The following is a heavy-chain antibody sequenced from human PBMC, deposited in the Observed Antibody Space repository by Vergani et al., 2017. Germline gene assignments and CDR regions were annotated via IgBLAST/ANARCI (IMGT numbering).Heavy chain of an antibody. D-gene: IGHD4-17*01. Sequence: QVQLVESGGGVVQPGRSLRLSCAASGFTFSSYAMHWVRQAPGKGLEWVAVISYDGSNKYYADSVKGRFTISRDNSKNTLYLQMNSLRAEDTAVYYCARDGPDYGDYVYYFDYWGQGTLVTVSS. CDR1: GFTFSSYA. V-gene: IGHV3-30*04. J-gene: IGHJ4*02. CDR2: ISYDGSNK. CDR3: ARDGPDYGDYVYYFDY.